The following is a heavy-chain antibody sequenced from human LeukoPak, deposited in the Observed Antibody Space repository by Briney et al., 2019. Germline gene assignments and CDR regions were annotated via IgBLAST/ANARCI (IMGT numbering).Heavy chain of an antibody. J-gene: IGHJ3*02. V-gene: IGHV4-39*07. CDR1: GGSISSSSYY. CDR2: IYHSGST. Sequence: SETLSLTCTVSGGSISSSSYYWGWIRQPPGKGLEWIGSIYHSGSTYYNPSLKSRVTISVDTSKNQFSLKLSSVTAADTAVYYCARDARSLGGGDAFDIWGQGTMVTVSS. CDR3: ARDARSLGGGDAFDI. D-gene: IGHD4-23*01.